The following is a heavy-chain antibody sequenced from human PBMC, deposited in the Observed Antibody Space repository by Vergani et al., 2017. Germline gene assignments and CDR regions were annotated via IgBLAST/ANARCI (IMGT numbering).Heavy chain of an antibody. J-gene: IGHJ6*02. CDR1: GFTFSSYS. CDR3: ASPQWGDQWGGNEYGMDV. V-gene: IGHV3-21*01. D-gene: IGHD1-1*01. Sequence: EVQLVESGGGLVKPGGSLRLSCAASGFTFSSYSMNWVRQAPGKGLEWVSSISSSSSYIYYADSVKGRFTITRDNAKNSLYLQMNSLRAEDTAVSYCASPQWGDQWGGNEYGMDVWGQGTTVTVSS. CDR2: ISSSSSYI.